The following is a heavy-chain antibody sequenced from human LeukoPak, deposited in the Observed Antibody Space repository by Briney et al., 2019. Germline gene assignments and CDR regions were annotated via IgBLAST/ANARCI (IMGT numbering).Heavy chain of an antibody. Sequence: GGSLRLSCGASGFTFRSYSMNWVRQAPGKGLEWVSAISGSGGSTYYADSVKGRFTISRDNSKNTLYLQMNRLRDEDTALFYCAKEVKDTGYYHLDNWGQGTLVTVSS. CDR1: GFTFRSYS. V-gene: IGHV3-23*01. CDR2: ISGSGGST. J-gene: IGHJ4*02. D-gene: IGHD3-3*01. CDR3: AKEVKDTGYYHLDN.